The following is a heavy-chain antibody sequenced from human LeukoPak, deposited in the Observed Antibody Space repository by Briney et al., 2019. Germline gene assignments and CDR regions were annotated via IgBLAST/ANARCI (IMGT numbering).Heavy chain of an antibody. CDR3: ATGPYYYDSSGYYPTFDY. J-gene: IGHJ4*02. CDR2: ISSSSTTI. D-gene: IGHD3-22*01. Sequence: GGSLRLSCAASGFTFSGCSMNWVRQAPGKGPEWVSYISSSSTTIYYADSVKGRFTISRDNAKNSLYLQMDSLRAEDTAVYYCATGPYYYDSSGYYPTFDYWGQGNLVTVST. V-gene: IGHV3-48*04. CDR1: GFTFSGCS.